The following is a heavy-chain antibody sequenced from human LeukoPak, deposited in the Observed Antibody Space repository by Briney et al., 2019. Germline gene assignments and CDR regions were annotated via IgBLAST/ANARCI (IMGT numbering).Heavy chain of an antibody. CDR2: INPNSGGT. D-gene: IGHD4-11*01. V-gene: IGHV1-2*02. J-gene: IGHJ6*03. Sequence: ASVKVSCKASGYTFTGYYMHWVRQAPGQGLEWMGWINPNSGGTNYAQKVQGRVTMTRDTSISTAYMELSRLRSDATAVYYCARGATVTTYHYYYMDVWGKGTTVTVSS. CDR3: ARGATVTTYHYYYMDV. CDR1: GYTFTGYY.